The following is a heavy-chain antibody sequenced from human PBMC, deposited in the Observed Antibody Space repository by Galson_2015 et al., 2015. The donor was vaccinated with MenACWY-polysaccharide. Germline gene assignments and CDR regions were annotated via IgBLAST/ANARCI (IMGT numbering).Heavy chain of an antibody. CDR3: AKDSTDFWSVAGRFDH. J-gene: IGHJ5*02. CDR1: EFTFTSYA. V-gene: IGHV3-23*01. D-gene: IGHD3-3*01. CDR2: IRRSGTNP. Sequence: SLRLSCAASEFTFTSYAMSWVRQAPVRGLGGDSAIRRSGTNPYYADSVKGRFTISRDNSKNTLYLQMNSLRAEDTAVYYCAKDSTDFWSVAGRFDHWGQGTLVTVSS.